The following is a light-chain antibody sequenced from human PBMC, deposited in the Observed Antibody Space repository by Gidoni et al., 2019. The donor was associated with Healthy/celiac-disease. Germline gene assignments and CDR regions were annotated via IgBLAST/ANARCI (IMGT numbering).Light chain of an antibody. V-gene: IGLV3-1*01. J-gene: IGLJ2*01. CDR2: QDS. Sequence: YELTQPPSVSVSPGQTASITCSGAKLGDKYACWYQQKPGQSPVLVIYQDSKRPSGIPERFSGSNSGNTATLTISGTQAMDEADYYCQAWDSSTVVFGGGTKLTVL. CDR1: KLGDKY. CDR3: QAWDSSTVV.